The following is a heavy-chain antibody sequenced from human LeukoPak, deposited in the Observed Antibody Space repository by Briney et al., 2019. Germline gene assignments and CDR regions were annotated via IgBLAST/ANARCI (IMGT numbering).Heavy chain of an antibody. J-gene: IGHJ5*02. CDR1: GYTFTDYY. CDR2: INPNSGGT. Sequence: ASVKVSCKASGYTFTDYYLHWVRQAPGQGLECMGWINPNSGGTNYAQKFQGGVTITRNTSISTAYMELSSLRSEDTAAYYCARGWVYDSPGSSGNWFDPWGQGTLVTVSS. CDR3: ARGWVYDSPGSSGNWFDP. V-gene: IGHV1-2*02. D-gene: IGHD3-3*01.